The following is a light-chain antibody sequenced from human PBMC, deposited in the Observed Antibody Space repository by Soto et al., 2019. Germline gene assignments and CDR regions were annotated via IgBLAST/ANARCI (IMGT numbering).Light chain of an antibody. Sequence: EIVMTQFPATLSLSPGQRATLSCRASQTVGVNLAWYQHKRGQSPRLLIYGASTRATGISDRFSGSGSGTEFTLTISGLQSDDFAVYYCQQYNNWPRQLTFGGGTKVEIK. J-gene: IGKJ4*01. CDR2: GAS. V-gene: IGKV3-15*01. CDR3: QQYNNWPRQLT. CDR1: QTVGVN.